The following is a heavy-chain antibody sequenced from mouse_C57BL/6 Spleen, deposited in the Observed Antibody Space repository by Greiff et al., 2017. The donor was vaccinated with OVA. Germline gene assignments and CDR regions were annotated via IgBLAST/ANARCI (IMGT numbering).Heavy chain of an antibody. Sequence: QVQLKESGPELVKPGASVKISCKASGYAFSSSWMNWVKQRPGKGLEWIGRIYPGDGDTNYNGKFKGKATLTSDKSSSTAYMQLSSLTSEDSAVYFCARLSRESDYWGQGTTLTVSS. CDR2: IYPGDGDT. CDR3: ARLSRESDY. J-gene: IGHJ2*01. CDR1: GYAFSSSW. V-gene: IGHV1-82*01.